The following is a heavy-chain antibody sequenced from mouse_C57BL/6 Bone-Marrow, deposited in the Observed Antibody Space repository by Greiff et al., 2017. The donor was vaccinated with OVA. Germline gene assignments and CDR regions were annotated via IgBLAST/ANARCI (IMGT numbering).Heavy chain of an antibody. V-gene: IGHV1-42*01. D-gene: IGHD2-4*01. CDR2: INPSTGGT. J-gene: IGHJ1*03. Sequence: VQLKQSGPELVKPGASVKISCKASGYSFTGYYMNWVKQSPEKSLEWIGEINPSTGGTTYNQKFKAKATLTVDKSSSTAYMQLKSLTSEDSAVYYCAIIYYDYDEYFDVWGTGTTVTVSS. CDR1: GYSFTGYY. CDR3: AIIYYDYDEYFDV.